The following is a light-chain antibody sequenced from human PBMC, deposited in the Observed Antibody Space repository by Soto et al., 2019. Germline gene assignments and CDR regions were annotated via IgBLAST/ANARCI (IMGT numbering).Light chain of an antibody. J-gene: IGKJ4*01. Sequence: EIVLTQSPATLSLSPGERATLSCRASQSVSSSLAWYQQKPGKAPRLLIYDASNRPTGIPARFSGSGSGTDFTLTISSLVPEDVAVYYCQQRCNRGALTFGGGTKVEIK. CDR2: DAS. CDR1: QSVSSS. V-gene: IGKV3-11*01. CDR3: QQRCNRGALT.